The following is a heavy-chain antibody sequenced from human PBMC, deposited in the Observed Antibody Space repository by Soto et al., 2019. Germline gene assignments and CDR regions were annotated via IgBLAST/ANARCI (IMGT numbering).Heavy chain of an antibody. V-gene: IGHV4-59*01. Sequence: SETLSLTCSVSGGSINNFHWSWIRQRPGKGLEWIGFVFYSGRTTYNPSLQSRVTISVDTSHNHFSLKVRSVTAADTATYYCARIKSGYSYGSIIDFWGQGKLVTVSS. CDR2: VFYSGRT. CDR3: ARIKSGYSYGSIIDF. CDR1: GGSINNFH. D-gene: IGHD5-18*01. J-gene: IGHJ4*02.